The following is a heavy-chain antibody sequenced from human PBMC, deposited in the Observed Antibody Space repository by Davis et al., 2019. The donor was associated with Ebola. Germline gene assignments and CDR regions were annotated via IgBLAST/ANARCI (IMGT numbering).Heavy chain of an antibody. J-gene: IGHJ6*02. D-gene: IGHD3/OR15-3a*01. CDR1: GFTVSSNY. Sequence: GESLKISCAASGFTVSSNYMSWVRQAPGKGLEWVSVIYSGGSTYYADSVKGRFTISRDNSKNTLYLQMNSLRAEDTAVCYCARDRGGDWYYYYGMDVWGQGTTVTVSS. V-gene: IGHV3-66*01. CDR3: ARDRGGDWYYYYGMDV. CDR2: IYSGGST.